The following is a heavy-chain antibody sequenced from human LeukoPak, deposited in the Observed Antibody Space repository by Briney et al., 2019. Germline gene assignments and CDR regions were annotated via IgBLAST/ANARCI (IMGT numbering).Heavy chain of an antibody. CDR1: GFPFSSYW. D-gene: IGHD5-24*01. CDR2: IKQDGSKK. J-gene: IGHJ4*02. Sequence: GGSLRLSCVASGFPFSSYWMTWVRQAPGKGLEWVANIKQDGSKKSYVDSVKGRFTIFRDNAKNSLYLQMNSLRAEDTAIYYCTRVGYIDEGIDYWGQGTLVTVSS. V-gene: IGHV3-7*04. CDR3: TRVGYIDEGIDY.